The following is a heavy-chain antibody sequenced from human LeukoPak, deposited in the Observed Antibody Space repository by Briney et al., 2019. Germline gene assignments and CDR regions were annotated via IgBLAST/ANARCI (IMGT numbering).Heavy chain of an antibody. J-gene: IGHJ3*01. Sequence: GASVKDSCKASGYIFTGYYLHWVRQAPGQGLEWMGRINPNSGGTDYAQKFQGRVTMTRDTSISTAYMELSRLISDDTAVYYCARVDSGHDYGPSWGQGTMVTVSS. CDR1: GYIFTGYY. D-gene: IGHD5-12*01. CDR2: INPNSGGT. CDR3: ARVDSGHDYGPS. V-gene: IGHV1-2*06.